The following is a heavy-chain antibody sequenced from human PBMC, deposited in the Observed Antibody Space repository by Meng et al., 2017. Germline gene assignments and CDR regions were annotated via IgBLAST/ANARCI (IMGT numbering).Heavy chain of an antibody. CDR1: GGSFSCYY. J-gene: IGHJ4*02. Sequence: HVSLLQWGAALSAPSETPTPTCPVYGGSFSCYYWSCIRQPPGKGLEWIGEINHSGSTNYNPSLKSRVTISVDTSKNQFSLKLSSVTAADTAVYYCARRGIAARPFYYWGQGTLVTVSS. D-gene: IGHD6-6*01. CDR2: INHSGST. V-gene: IGHV4-34*01. CDR3: ARRGIAARPFYY.